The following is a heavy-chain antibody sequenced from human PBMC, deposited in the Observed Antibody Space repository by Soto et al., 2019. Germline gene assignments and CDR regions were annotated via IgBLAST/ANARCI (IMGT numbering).Heavy chain of an antibody. V-gene: IGHV2-26*01. D-gene: IGHD3-10*01. CDR2: IFSNDEK. J-gene: IGHJ5*02. CDR3: ARISITMVRGVIITWGNWFDP. CDR1: GFSLSNARMG. Sequence: QVTLKESGPVLVKPTETLTLTCTVSGFSLSNARMGVSWIRQPPGKALEWLAHIFSNDEKSYSTSLKSRLTISNDTSKXXVXVXXTNMDPVDTATYYCARISITMVRGVIITWGNWFDPWGQGTLVTVSS.